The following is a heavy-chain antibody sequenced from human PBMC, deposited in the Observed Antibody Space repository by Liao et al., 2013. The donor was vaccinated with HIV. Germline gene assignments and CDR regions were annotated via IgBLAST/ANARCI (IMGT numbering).Heavy chain of an antibody. CDR1: GGSMSDYY. CDR2: VSDSGST. CDR3: ATSGGPYWFFNI. Sequence: VQLQESGPGLVKPSEALSLTCTVSGGSMSDYYWNWIRQSPGRGLEWLAYVSDSGSTNYNPSLESRVSISVDTSRNRFSLTVSSVTAADAAVYYCATSGGPYWFFNIWGRGIPVAVSS. J-gene: IGHJ2*01. D-gene: IGHD3-16*01. V-gene: IGHV4-59*01.